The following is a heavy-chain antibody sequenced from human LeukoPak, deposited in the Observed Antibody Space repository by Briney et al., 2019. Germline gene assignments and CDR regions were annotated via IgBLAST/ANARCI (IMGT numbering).Heavy chain of an antibody. Sequence: GGSLRLSCEVSGFPFRNYWMHWVRQAPGKGLIWVSRVDNDGRVTGYADSVRGRFTISRDNAKNTVYLQMNSLRAEDTAVYYCTRDPYDYWGQGTLVIVSS. V-gene: IGHV3-74*01. CDR2: VDNDGRVT. CDR3: TRDPYDY. J-gene: IGHJ4*02. CDR1: GFPFRNYW.